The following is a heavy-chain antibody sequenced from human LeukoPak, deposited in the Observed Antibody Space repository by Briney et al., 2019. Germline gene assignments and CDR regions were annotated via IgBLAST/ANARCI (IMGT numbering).Heavy chain of an antibody. J-gene: IGHJ6*02. V-gene: IGHV3-21*01. D-gene: IGHD6-19*01. Sequence: KPGGSLRLSCAASGFTFSSYSMNWVRQAPGKGLEWVSSISSSSSYIYYADSVKGRFTISRDNAKNSLYLQMNSLRAEDTAVYYCARDLVAVAGGPSFGMDVWGQGTTVTVSS. CDR1: GFTFSSYS. CDR2: ISSSSSYI. CDR3: ARDLVAVAGGPSFGMDV.